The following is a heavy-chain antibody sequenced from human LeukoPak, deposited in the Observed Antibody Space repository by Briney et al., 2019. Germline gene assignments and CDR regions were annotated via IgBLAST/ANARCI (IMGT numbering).Heavy chain of an antibody. V-gene: IGHV3-20*04. J-gene: IGHJ6*03. CDR1: GFTFSSYA. CDR3: ARDGQRYYYGSGSRGYYYYYMDV. D-gene: IGHD3-10*01. Sequence: PGGSLRLSCAASGFTFSSYAMSWVRQVPGKGLEWVSGINWNGSGAGYADSVKGRFTISRDNAKNSLYLQMNSLRAEDTAVYYCARDGQRYYYGSGSRGYYYYYMDVWGKGTTVTVSS. CDR2: INWNGSGA.